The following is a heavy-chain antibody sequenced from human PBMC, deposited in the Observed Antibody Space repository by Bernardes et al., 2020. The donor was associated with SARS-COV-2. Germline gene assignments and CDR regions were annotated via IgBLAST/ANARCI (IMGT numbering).Heavy chain of an antibody. CDR1: GGSVNIGRDY. V-gene: IGHV4-61*02. CDR3: ARTKVYYDSSGQPAYYFDY. Sequence: SEPLSLTCTVSGGSVNIGRDYWNWVLQPAGKGLEWIGRIYTSGSTKYNPSLNSRVIISIDRSMNQFSLKLSSVTAADTAVYYCARTKVYYDSSGQPAYYFDYWGQGTLVTVSS. J-gene: IGHJ4*02. CDR2: IYTSGST. D-gene: IGHD3-22*01.